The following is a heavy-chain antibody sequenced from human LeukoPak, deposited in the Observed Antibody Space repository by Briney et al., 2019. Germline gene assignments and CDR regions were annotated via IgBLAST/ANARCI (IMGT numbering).Heavy chain of an antibody. CDR1: GGSFSGYY. V-gene: IGHV4-34*01. D-gene: IGHD6-13*01. Sequence: SETLSLTCAVYGGSFSGYYWSWIRQPPGKGLEWIGEINHSGSTNYNPSLKSRVTISVDTSKNQFSLKLSSVTAADTAVYYCASPAAAYYYYGMDVWGQGTTVTVSS. CDR2: INHSGST. J-gene: IGHJ6*02. CDR3: ASPAAAYYYYGMDV.